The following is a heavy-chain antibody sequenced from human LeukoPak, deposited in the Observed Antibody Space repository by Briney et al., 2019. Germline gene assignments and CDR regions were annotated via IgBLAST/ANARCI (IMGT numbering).Heavy chain of an antibody. CDR3: ASSPGVVPAAIRNWFDP. Sequence: PSETLSLTCTVSGGSISSSSYYWGWIRQPPGKGLEWIGSIYYSGSTYYNPSLKSRVTISVDTSKNQFSLKLSSVTAADTAVYYCASSPGVVPAAIRNWFDPWGQGTLVTVS. V-gene: IGHV4-39*07. J-gene: IGHJ5*02. CDR1: GGSISSSSYY. D-gene: IGHD2-2*01. CDR2: IYYSGST.